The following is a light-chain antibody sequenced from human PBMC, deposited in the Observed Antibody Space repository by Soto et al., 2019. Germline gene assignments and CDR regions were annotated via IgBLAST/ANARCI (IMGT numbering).Light chain of an antibody. V-gene: IGLV1-40*01. CDR3: LSFDSSLSVV. J-gene: IGLJ2*01. CDR1: SSNIGAGYD. Sequence: QSVLTQPPSVSGAPGQRVTITCTGRSSNIGAGYDVHWYQQLPGRAPKLLIYGNTNRPSGVPDRFSGSKSGTSASLAITGLQAEDEADYYCLSFDSSLSVVFGGGIQLTVL. CDR2: GNT.